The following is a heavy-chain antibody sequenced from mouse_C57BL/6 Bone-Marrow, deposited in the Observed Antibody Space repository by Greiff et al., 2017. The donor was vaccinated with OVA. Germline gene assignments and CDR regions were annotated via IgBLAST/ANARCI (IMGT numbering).Heavy chain of an antibody. CDR3: ASPVVDGYWYFDV. D-gene: IGHD1-1*01. CDR2: IWSGGST. CDR1: GFSLTSYG. V-gene: IGHV2-2*01. Sequence: QVQLQQSGPGLVQPSQSLSITCTVSGFSLTSYGVHWVRQSPGKGLEWLGVIWSGGSTDYNAAFISRLSISKVNSKCQVFSKLNSLQADDTAIYYCASPVVDGYWYFDVWGTGTTVTVSS. J-gene: IGHJ1*03.